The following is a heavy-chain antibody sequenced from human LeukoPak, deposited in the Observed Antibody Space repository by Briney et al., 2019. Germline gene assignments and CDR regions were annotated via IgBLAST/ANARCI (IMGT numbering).Heavy chain of an antibody. CDR2: IRYDGSNK. CDR3: AKDDYGDQYNFDY. Sequence: PGGSLSLSCAASGFTFSSYGMHWVRQAPGKGLEWVAFIRYDGSNKYYADSVKGRFTISTDNSKNTLYLQMNSLRAEDTAVYYCAKDDYGDQYNFDYWGQGTLVTVSS. J-gene: IGHJ4*02. D-gene: IGHD4-17*01. V-gene: IGHV3-30*02. CDR1: GFTFSSYG.